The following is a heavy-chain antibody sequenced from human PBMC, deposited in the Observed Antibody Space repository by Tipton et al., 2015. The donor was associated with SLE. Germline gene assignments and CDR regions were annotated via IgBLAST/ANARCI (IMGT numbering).Heavy chain of an antibody. Sequence: LSLTCTVSGGSISSNNYYWSWIRQPAGKGLEWIGYIYTSGSTNYNPSLKSRVTISVDTSKNQFSLKLSSVTAADTAVYYCARDGGYYDSSGSLAFDIWGQGTMVTVSS. D-gene: IGHD3-22*01. CDR2: IYTSGST. CDR1: GGSISSNNYY. J-gene: IGHJ3*02. CDR3: ARDGGYYDSSGSLAFDI. V-gene: IGHV4-61*09.